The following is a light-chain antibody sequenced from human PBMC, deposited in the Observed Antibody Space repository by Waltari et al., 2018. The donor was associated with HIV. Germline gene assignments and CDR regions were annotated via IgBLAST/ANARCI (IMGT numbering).Light chain of an antibody. CDR3: SSYGDSLKVL. CDR2: EVT. Sequence: RAQPPSASGSLGQSVTISCTDSSSDIGAYDFVSWFQQHPHSAPKLLLYEVTRRPSTVSDRFSGSRSGNTAFLTVAGLQPDDEATYFCSSYGDSLKVLFGGGTNVTVL. J-gene: IGLJ2*01. CDR1: SSDIGAYDF. V-gene: IGLV2-8*01.